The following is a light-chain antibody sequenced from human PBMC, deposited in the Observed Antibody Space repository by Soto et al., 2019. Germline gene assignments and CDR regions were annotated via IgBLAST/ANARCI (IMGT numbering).Light chain of an antibody. Sequence: QSVLTQPASVSGSPGQSITISCTGTSSDVGGYNYVSWYQQHPDKVPRLVIFEVNNRPSGVSNRFSGSKSGNTASLTISGLQAEDEGDYYCTSYTNNTTLVFGGGTKLTVL. J-gene: IGLJ2*01. V-gene: IGLV2-14*01. CDR3: TSYTNNTTLV. CDR1: SSDVGGYNY. CDR2: EVN.